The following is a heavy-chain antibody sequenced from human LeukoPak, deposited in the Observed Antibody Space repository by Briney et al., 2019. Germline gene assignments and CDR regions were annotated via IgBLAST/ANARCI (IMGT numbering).Heavy chain of an antibody. Sequence: GGSLRLSCAASGFTFSSYAMSWVRQAPGKGLEWVSAISGSGGSTYYADSVKGRFTISGDNSKNTLYLQMNSLRAEDTAVYYCALVVVRYYFDYWGQGTLVTVSS. V-gene: IGHV3-23*01. CDR2: ISGSGGST. CDR1: GFTFSSYA. D-gene: IGHD2-2*01. J-gene: IGHJ4*02. CDR3: ALVVVRYYFDY.